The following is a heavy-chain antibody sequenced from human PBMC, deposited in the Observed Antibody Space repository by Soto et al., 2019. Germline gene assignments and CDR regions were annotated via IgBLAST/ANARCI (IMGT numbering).Heavy chain of an antibody. V-gene: IGHV1-46*03. CDR1: GYTFTSYY. J-gene: IGHJ4*02. Sequence: ASVNLYRKASGYTFTSYYMHWVLHDTGQGLEWMGIINPSGGSTSYAQKFQGRVTMTRDTSTSTVYMELSSLRSEDTAVYYCASIDKYSSGWPFYFDYWGQGTLVTVYS. CDR3: ASIDKYSSGWPFYFDY. D-gene: IGHD6-19*01. CDR2: INPSGGST.